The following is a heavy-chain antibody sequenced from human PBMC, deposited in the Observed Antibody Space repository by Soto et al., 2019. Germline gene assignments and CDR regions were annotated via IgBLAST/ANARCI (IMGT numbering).Heavy chain of an antibody. CDR2: IYYTGRT. CDR1: GGSISSGGYY. Sequence: PSETLSLTCTVSGGSISSGGYYWTWIRQLPGKGLEWIGYIYYTGRTYSNPSLESRVTMSADTSKNQFSLKLSSVTVADTALYYCVRFWPPPYSDALTDYTDAFDYWGQGTLVTVSS. V-gene: IGHV4-31*03. J-gene: IGHJ4*02. D-gene: IGHD3-9*01. CDR3: VRFWPPPYSDALTDYTDAFDY.